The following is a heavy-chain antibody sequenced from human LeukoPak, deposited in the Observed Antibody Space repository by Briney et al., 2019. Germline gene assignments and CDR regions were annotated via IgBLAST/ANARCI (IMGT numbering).Heavy chain of an antibody. CDR1: GYSFTTYW. V-gene: IGHV5-51*01. Sequence: GESLKISCEGSGYSFTTYWIGWVRQMPGKGLEWMGVIYPGDSDTRYSPSFQGQVTISADKSIDTAYLQWSSLKASDTAMYYCARRFNNYDFWTRWGQGTLVTVSS. D-gene: IGHD3-3*01. CDR2: IYPGDSDT. CDR3: ARRFNNYDFWTR. J-gene: IGHJ4*02.